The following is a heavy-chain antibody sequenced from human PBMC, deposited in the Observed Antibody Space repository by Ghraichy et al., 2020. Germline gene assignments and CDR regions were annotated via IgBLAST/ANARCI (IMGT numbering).Heavy chain of an antibody. Sequence: SQTLSLTCTVSGSSLSTAYYWGWIRQPPGKGLEWIGSISHSGSTYYNPFLQSRVTMSVDTSKNKFSLQLNSVTAADTAVYYCARRGGSWSALSVSWFDPWGQGTLVTVAS. CDR1: GSSLSTAYY. CDR3: ARRGGSWSALSVSWFDP. J-gene: IGHJ5*02. CDR2: ISHSGST. D-gene: IGHD3-3*01. V-gene: IGHV4-38-2*02.